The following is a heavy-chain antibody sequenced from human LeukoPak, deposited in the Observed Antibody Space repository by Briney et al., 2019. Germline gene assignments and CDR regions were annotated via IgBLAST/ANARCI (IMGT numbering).Heavy chain of an antibody. V-gene: IGHV3-21*01. Sequence: PGGSLRLSCAASGFTFNTYNMNWVRQAPGKGLEWVSSISSSSSYIYYADSVKGRFTISRHNAKNSLYLQMNSLRVEDTAVYYCARDKVSGPTLLDYWGQGTLVTVSS. CDR1: GFTFNTYN. CDR2: ISSSSSYI. D-gene: IGHD5/OR15-5a*01. J-gene: IGHJ4*02. CDR3: ARDKVSGPTLLDY.